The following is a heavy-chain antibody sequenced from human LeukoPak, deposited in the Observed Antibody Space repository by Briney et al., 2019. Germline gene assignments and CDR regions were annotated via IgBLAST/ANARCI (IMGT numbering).Heavy chain of an antibody. V-gene: IGHV4-34*01. CDR2: INHSGST. D-gene: IGHD2-15*01. CDR3: ARGPPLWIGVVVAATTGGAFDI. Sequence: SETLSLTCAVDGGSFSGYYWSWVRQPPGKGLEWIGEINHSGSTNYNPSLRSRVTISVDTSKNQFSLKLSSVPAADTAVYYCARGPPLWIGVVVAATTGGAFDIWGQGTMVTVSS. CDR1: GGSFSGYY. J-gene: IGHJ3*02.